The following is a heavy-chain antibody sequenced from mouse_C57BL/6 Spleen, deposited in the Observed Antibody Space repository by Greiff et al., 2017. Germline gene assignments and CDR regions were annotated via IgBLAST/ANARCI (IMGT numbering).Heavy chain of an antibody. CDR3: ARGYYYGSSDY. CDR2: ISSGSSTI. J-gene: IGHJ2*01. V-gene: IGHV5-17*01. CDR1: GFTFSDYG. Sequence: EVKLEESGGGLVKPGGSLKLSCAASGFTFSDYGMHWVRQAPEKGLEWVAYISSGSSTIYYADTVKGRFTISRDNAKNTLFLQMTSLRSEDTAMYYCARGYYYGSSDYWGQGTTLTVSS. D-gene: IGHD1-1*01.